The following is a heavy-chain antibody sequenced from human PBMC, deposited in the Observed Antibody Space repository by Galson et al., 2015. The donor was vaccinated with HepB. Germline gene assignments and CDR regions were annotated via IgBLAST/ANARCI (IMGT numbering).Heavy chain of an antibody. V-gene: IGHV1-18*04. Sequence: SVKVSCKAFGYTFTSYGISWVRQAPGQGLEWMGWISAYNGNTNYAQKLQGRVTMTTDTSTSTAYMELRSLRSDDTAVYYCARVDDSSGYYFPDYWGQGTLVTVSS. CDR3: ARVDDSSGYYFPDY. D-gene: IGHD3-22*01. CDR1: GYTFTSYG. J-gene: IGHJ4*02. CDR2: ISAYNGNT.